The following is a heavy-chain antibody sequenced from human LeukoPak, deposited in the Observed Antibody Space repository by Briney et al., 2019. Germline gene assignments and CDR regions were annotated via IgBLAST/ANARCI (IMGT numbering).Heavy chain of an antibody. Sequence: GASVKVSCKASGYTFTSYGISWGRLAPGQGLGRMGWISAYNGNTNYGQKIQGRVTMTTDTSTSTVYMEMRSLRDEDTAVYYCARVGYDFWSGYYQYYYYYYMDVWGKGTAVAVSS. V-gene: IGHV1-18*01. J-gene: IGHJ6*03. D-gene: IGHD3-3*01. CDR3: ARVGYDFWSGYYQYYYYYYMDV. CDR2: ISAYNGNT. CDR1: GYTFTSYG.